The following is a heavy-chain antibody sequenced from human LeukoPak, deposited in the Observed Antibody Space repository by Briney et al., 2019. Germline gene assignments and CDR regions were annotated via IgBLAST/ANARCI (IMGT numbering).Heavy chain of an antibody. D-gene: IGHD3-10*02. J-gene: IGHJ6*03. CDR1: GFTFSSYG. V-gene: IGHV3-23*01. Sequence: GGSLRLSCAASGFTFSSYGMSWVRQAPGKGLEWVSAISGSGGSTYYADSVKGRFTISRDNSKNTLYLQMNSLRAEDTAVYYCAKMFSYYYYYMDVWGKGTTVTISS. CDR2: ISGSGGST. CDR3: AKMFSYYYYYMDV.